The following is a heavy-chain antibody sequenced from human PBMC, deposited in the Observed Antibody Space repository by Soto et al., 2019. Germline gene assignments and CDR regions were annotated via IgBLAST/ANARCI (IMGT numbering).Heavy chain of an antibody. CDR3: ARGAINYYDFWSGYYAYDY. D-gene: IGHD3-3*01. CDR1: GYTFTSYY. CDR2: INPSGGST. V-gene: IGHV1-46*01. J-gene: IGHJ4*02. Sequence: QVRLVQSGAEVKKPGASVKVSCKASGYTFTSYYMHWVRQAPGQGLEWMGIINPSGGSTSYAQKFQGRVTMTRDTSTSTVYMELSSLRSEDTAVYYCARGAINYYDFWSGYYAYDYWGQGTLVTVSS.